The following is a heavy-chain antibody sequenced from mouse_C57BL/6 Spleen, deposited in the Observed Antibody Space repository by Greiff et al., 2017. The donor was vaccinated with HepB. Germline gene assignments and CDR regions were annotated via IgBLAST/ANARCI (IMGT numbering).Heavy chain of an antibody. J-gene: IGHJ3*01. CDR2: IDPENGDT. CDR1: GFNIKDDY. V-gene: IGHV14-4*01. D-gene: IGHD1-1*01. Sequence: EVQLQQSGAELVRPGASVKLSCTASGFNIKDDYMHWVKQRPEQGLEWIGWIDPENGDTEYASKFQGKATITADTSSNTAYLQLSSLTSEDTAVYYCATHFYYGSSSSWFAYWGQGTLVTVSA. CDR3: ATHFYYGSSSSWFAY.